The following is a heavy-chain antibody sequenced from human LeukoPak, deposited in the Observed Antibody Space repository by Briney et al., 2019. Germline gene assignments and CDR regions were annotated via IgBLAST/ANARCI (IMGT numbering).Heavy chain of an antibody. Sequence: GGSLRLSCAASGFSFSNYAMSWVRQAPGKGLEWVSSISDSGCRTFYADSVKGRFTISRDNSMNTMYMEMNSLRAEDTALYHCAKDPYYYDATGYYYEYFHHWGQGTLVTVSS. CDR2: ISDSGCRT. V-gene: IGHV3-23*01. D-gene: IGHD3-22*01. CDR1: GFSFSNYA. CDR3: AKDPYYYDATGYYYEYFHH. J-gene: IGHJ1*01.